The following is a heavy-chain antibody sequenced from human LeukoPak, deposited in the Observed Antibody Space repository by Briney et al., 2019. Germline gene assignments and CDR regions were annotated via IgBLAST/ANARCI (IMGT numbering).Heavy chain of an antibody. CDR2: IKSKTDGGTT. J-gene: IGHJ4*02. CDR3: TTETKG. V-gene: IGHV3-15*01. Sequence: KSGGSLRLSCAASGFTLTNAWMSWVRQAPGKGLEWIGRIKSKTDGGTTDYAAPVIGRFTISRDDSKNTLYLQMNSLKTEDTAVYYCTTETKGWGQGTLVIVSS. CDR1: GFTLTNAW.